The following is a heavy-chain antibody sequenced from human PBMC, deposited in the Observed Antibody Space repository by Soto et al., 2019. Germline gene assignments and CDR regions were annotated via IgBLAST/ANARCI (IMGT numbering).Heavy chain of an antibody. Sequence: SVKVSCKASGGTFSSYAISWVRQAPGQGLEWMGGIIPIFGTANYAQKFQGRVTITADKSTSTAYMELSSLRSEDTAVYYCARRDGSGEYYYYGMDVWGQGTTVTVSS. CDR1: GGTFSSYA. CDR2: IIPIFGTA. CDR3: ARRDGSGEYYYYGMDV. J-gene: IGHJ6*02. D-gene: IGHD3-10*01. V-gene: IGHV1-69*06.